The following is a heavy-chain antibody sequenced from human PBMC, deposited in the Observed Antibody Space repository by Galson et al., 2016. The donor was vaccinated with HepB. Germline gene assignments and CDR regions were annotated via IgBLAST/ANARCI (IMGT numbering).Heavy chain of an antibody. J-gene: IGHJ3*02. V-gene: IGHV1-8*01. D-gene: IGHD6-13*01. CDR2: MNPNSGNT. Sequence: SVKVSCKASGYTFTSYDINWVRQATGQGLEWMGWMNPNSGNTGYAQKFQGRVTMTRNTSISTAYMELSSLRSEDTAVYYCARVYSSSWCYRDIDAFDIWGQGTMVTVSS. CDR3: ARVYSSSWCYRDIDAFDI. CDR1: GYTFTSYD.